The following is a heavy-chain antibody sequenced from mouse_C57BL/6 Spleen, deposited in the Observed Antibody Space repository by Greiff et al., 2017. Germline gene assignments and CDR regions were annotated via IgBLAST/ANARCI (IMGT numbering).Heavy chain of an antibody. J-gene: IGHJ3*01. V-gene: IGHV1-4*01. D-gene: IGHD1-1*01. Sequence: VPRVESGAELARPGASVKMSCKASGYTFTSYTMHWVKQRPGQGLEWIGYINPSSGYTTYNQKFKDKATLTADKSSSTAYMQLSSLTSEDSAVYYCARGDYYGSFAYWGQGTLVTVSA. CDR3: ARGDYYGSFAY. CDR1: GYTFTSYT. CDR2: INPSSGYT.